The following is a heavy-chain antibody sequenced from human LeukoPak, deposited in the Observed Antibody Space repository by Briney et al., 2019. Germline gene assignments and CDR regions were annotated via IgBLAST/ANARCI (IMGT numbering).Heavy chain of an antibody. CDR3: ARSPRRCSSTSCYLPGLYFDY. Sequence: GALRLLCAASGLTFSGYAMSWVLGGPGKRLEWGSAISGSGGSTSYADSVKGRFTISRDNSKNTLYLQMNSLRAEDTAVYYCARSPRRCSSTSCYLPGLYFDYWGQGTLVTVSS. CDR1: GLTFSGYA. CDR2: ISGSGGST. V-gene: IGHV3-23*01. D-gene: IGHD2-2*01. J-gene: IGHJ4*02.